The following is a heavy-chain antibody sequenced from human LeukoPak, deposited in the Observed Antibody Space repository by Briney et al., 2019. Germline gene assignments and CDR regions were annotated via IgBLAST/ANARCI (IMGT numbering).Heavy chain of an antibody. CDR3: AKVASGSYYNWPFDY. CDR1: GFIFSSYG. J-gene: IGHJ4*02. D-gene: IGHD1-26*01. V-gene: IGHV3-23*01. CDR2: ISTIDGST. Sequence: GGSLRLSCAASGFIFSSYGMHWVRQAPGRGLEWVSGISTIDGSTYYADSVKGRFTVSRDNSKNTLYLQMNSLRAEDTAVYYCAKVASGSYYNWPFDYWGQGTLVTVSS.